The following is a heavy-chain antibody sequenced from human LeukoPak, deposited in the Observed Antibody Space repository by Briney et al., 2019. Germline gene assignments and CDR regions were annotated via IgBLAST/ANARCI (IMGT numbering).Heavy chain of an antibody. CDR1: GGSISSSNW. D-gene: IGHD6-13*01. J-gene: IGHJ4*02. V-gene: IGHV4-4*02. CDR2: IYHSGST. CDR3: ARWSIAAAGTSFDY. Sequence: SETLSLTCAVSGGSISSSNWWSWVRQPPGKGLEWIGEIYHSGSTNYNPSLKSRVTISVDKSKNQFSLKLSSVTAAHTAVYYCARWSIAAAGTSFDYWGQGTLVTVSS.